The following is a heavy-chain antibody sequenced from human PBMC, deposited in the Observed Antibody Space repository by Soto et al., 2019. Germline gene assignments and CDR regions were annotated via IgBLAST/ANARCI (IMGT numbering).Heavy chain of an antibody. CDR2: IIPIFGTA. D-gene: IGHD6-13*01. CDR1: GGTFSSYA. J-gene: IGHJ6*02. Sequence: SVKVSCKASGGTFSSYAISRVRQAPGQGLEWMGGIIPIFGTANYAQKFQGRVTITADESTSTAYMELSSLRSEDTAVYYCARSTLRIAAAGPYYYYYGMDVWGQGTTVTVSS. V-gene: IGHV1-69*13. CDR3: ARSTLRIAAAGPYYYYYGMDV.